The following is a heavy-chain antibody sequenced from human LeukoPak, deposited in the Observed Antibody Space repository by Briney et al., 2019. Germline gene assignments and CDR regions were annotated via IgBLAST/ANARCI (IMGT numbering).Heavy chain of an antibody. CDR1: GFTFSSYG. Sequence: PGGSLRLSCAASGFTFSSYGMHWVRQAPGKGLEWVAFIRYDGSNKYYADSVKGRFTISRDNSKNTLYLQMNSLRAEDTAVYYCAKPTVTTDDAFDIWGQGTMVTVSS. J-gene: IGHJ3*02. D-gene: IGHD4-17*01. V-gene: IGHV3-30*02. CDR2: IRYDGSNK. CDR3: AKPTVTTDDAFDI.